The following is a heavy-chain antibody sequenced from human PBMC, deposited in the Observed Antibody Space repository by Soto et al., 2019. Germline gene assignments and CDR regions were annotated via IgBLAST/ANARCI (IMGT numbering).Heavy chain of an antibody. D-gene: IGHD3-16*01. CDR3: GRDQSGADWGSPDC. V-gene: IGHV1-2*02. J-gene: IGHJ4*02. CDR1: RYTYTPYY. CDR2: MNANSGGA. Sequence: ASVRGSCLASRYTYTPYYNQLLRQAPGKGLELMGWMNANSGGAHHAPKLQGRVAMPRDTARDTAYMQLRTMTTEDTAVYYCGRDQSGADWGSPDCRRQGTMVTVAS.